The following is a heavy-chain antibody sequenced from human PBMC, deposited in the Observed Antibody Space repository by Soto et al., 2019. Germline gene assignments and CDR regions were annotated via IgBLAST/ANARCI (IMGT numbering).Heavy chain of an antibody. D-gene: IGHD3-16*02. CDR3: TTVVKDYIWGSYRQINDY. CDR2: IKSKTDGGTT. V-gene: IGHV3-15*01. CDR1: GFTFSNAW. J-gene: IGHJ4*02. Sequence: GGSLRLSCAASGFTFSNAWMSWVRQAPGKGLEWVGRIKSKTDGGTTDYAAPVKGRFTISRDDSKNTLYLQMNSLKTEDTAVYYCTTVVKDYIWGSYRQINDYWGQGTLVTVSS.